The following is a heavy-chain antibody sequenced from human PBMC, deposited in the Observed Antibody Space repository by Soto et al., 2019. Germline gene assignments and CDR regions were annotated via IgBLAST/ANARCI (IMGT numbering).Heavy chain of an antibody. CDR1: GGSISSGDYS. J-gene: IGHJ4*02. Sequence: PSETLSLTCTVSGGSISSGDYSWSWLRQPPGEGLEWIEYICYSVSTYYNPSLKSRVTISVDTSKNQFSLKLSSVPAADTAVYYCARVCLVGATNQFDYWGQGTLVTVSS. D-gene: IGHD1-26*01. V-gene: IGHV4-30-4*01. CDR2: ICYSVST. CDR3: ARVCLVGATNQFDY.